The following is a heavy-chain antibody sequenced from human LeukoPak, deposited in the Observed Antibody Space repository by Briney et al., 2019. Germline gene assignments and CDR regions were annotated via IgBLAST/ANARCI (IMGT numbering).Heavy chain of an antibody. CDR3: ARDPESGIAVAADDAFDV. Sequence: ASVKVSCKTSGYSFTDYNIHWVRQAPGQGPEWMGHINPYNGGTKYAQSFQGRVIMTGDTSISTAYMEVSRLIFADTAVYYCARDPESGIAVAADDAFDVWGQGTMVSVSS. J-gene: IGHJ3*01. CDR2: INPYNGGT. D-gene: IGHD6-19*01. CDR1: GYSFTDYN. V-gene: IGHV1-2*06.